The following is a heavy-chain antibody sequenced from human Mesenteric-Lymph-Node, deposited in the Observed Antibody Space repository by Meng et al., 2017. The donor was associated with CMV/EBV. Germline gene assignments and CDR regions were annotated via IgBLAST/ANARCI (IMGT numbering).Heavy chain of an antibody. CDR3: ARGSSYDILTGYFDY. J-gene: IGHJ4*02. CDR2: INHSGST. V-gene: IGHV4-34*01. Sequence: QGQLHQGGAGLLKPSETLSVTCAGDGGSFSGYYWNWIRQSPEKGLEWIGEINHSGSTTYNPSFTSRIIISVDTSTNQISLNMSSVTAADAAVYYCARGSSYDILTGYFDYWGQGALVTVSS. CDR1: GGSFSGYY. D-gene: IGHD3-9*01.